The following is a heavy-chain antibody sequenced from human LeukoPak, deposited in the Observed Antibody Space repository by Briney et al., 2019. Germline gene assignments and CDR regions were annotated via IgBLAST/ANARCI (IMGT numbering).Heavy chain of an antibody. CDR2: ISSSSSYI. D-gene: IGHD2-2*01. CDR1: GFTFSSYS. V-gene: IGHV3-21*01. J-gene: IGHJ4*02. CDR3: ARDAAAMAQRIDY. Sequence: PGGSLRLSCAASGFTFSSYSMNWVRQAPGKGLEWVSSISSSSSYIYYADSVKGRFTISRDNAKNSLYLQMNSLRAEDTAVYYCARDAAAMAQRIDYWGQGTLVTVSS.